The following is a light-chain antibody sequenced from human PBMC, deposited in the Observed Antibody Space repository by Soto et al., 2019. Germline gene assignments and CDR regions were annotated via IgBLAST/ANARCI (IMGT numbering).Light chain of an antibody. CDR3: QQYSTYWT. J-gene: IGKJ1*01. Sequence: DIQMSQSPSTLSASVGDRVTITCRASRSLTRWLAWYQQKPGRAPKLLIYETSILQSGVPARLSGSGSGTDFTLTISGVQPDEIATYYCQQYSTYWTFGQGPRVEVK. CDR1: RSLTRW. CDR2: ETS. V-gene: IGKV1-5*03.